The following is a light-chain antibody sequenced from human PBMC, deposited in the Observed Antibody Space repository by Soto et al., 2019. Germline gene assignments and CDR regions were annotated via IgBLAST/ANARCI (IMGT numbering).Light chain of an antibody. J-gene: IGKJ5*01. Sequence: EIVLTQSPGTLSLSPGERATLSCRASQSVSSSFLAWYQQKVGQAPRLLIYGASSRATGIPDRFSGSGSGTDFTLTISRLEPEDFEVYYCQPYGSSPRTLGQGTRLEIK. CDR1: QSVSSSF. V-gene: IGKV3-20*01. CDR3: QPYGSSPRT. CDR2: GAS.